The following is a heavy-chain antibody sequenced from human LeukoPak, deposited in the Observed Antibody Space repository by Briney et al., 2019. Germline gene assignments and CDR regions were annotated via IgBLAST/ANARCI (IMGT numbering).Heavy chain of an antibody. CDR3: ARDTMVRGVVAYYYYYMDV. CDR2: INPNSGGT. J-gene: IGHJ6*03. CDR1: GYTFISHG. D-gene: IGHD3-10*01. Sequence: ASVKVSCKASGYTFISHGISWVRQAPGQGLEWMGWINPNSGGTNYAQKFQGRVTMTRDTSISTAYMELSRLRSDDTAVYYCARDTMVRGVVAYYYYYMDVWGKGTTVTVSS. V-gene: IGHV1-2*02.